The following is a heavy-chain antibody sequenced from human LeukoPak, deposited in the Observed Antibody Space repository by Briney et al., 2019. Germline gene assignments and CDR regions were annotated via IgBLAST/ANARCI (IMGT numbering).Heavy chain of an antibody. D-gene: IGHD3-22*01. Sequence: GGSLRLSCAASGFTFSSYAMSWVRQAPGKGLEWVSAISGSGGSTYYADSVKGRFTISRDNSKNTLYLQMNSLRAEDTAVYYCAKDLGGDSGGYYLDYWGQGTLVTVSS. V-gene: IGHV3-23*01. CDR2: ISGSGGST. J-gene: IGHJ4*02. CDR3: AKDLGGDSGGYYLDY. CDR1: GFTFSSYA.